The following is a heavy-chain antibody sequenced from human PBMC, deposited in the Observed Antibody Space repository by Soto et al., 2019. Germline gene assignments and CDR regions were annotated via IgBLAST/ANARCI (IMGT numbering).Heavy chain of an antibody. V-gene: IGHV3-21*02. CDR1: GFSFSTYN. D-gene: IGHD7-27*01. Sequence: EVELLESGGGLVKPGGSLRLSCAASGFSFSTYNMNWVRQAPGKGLEWVSPINGRSNYKYYTDSVKGRFTISRDNPKNSLYLQMDSLRVEDTAVYYCVREDGLVGSNSAFDQWGQGTLVIVSS. J-gene: IGHJ4*02. CDR3: VREDGLVGSNSAFDQ. CDR2: INGRSNYK.